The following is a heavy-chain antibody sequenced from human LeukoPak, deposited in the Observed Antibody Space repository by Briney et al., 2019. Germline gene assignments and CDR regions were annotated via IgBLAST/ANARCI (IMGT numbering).Heavy chain of an antibody. J-gene: IGHJ4*02. Sequence: PSETLSLTCTVSGGPISGYYWSWIRQPPGKGLQYIGYIYYTGSTYYNPSLKSRVTISVDTSKNQFSLKLSSVTAADTAVYYCARHAKNVGAVDYWGQGTLVTVSS. CDR2: IYYTGST. V-gene: IGHV4-59*08. CDR3: ARHAKNVGAVDY. CDR1: GGPISGYY. D-gene: IGHD1-26*01.